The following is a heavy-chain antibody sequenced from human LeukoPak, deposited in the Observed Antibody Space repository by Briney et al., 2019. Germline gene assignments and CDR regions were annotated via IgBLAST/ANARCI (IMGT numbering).Heavy chain of an antibody. V-gene: IGHV4-59*01. CDR3: ARGGDYGDYNTYYYYGMDV. Sequence: SETLSLTCTVSGGSISSYYWSWIRQPPGKGREWIGYIYYSGSTNYNPSLKSRVTISVDTSKNQFSLKLSSVTAADTAVYYCARGGDYGDYNTYYYYGMDVWGQGTTVTVSS. CDR1: GGSISSYY. CDR2: IYYSGST. J-gene: IGHJ6*02. D-gene: IGHD4-17*01.